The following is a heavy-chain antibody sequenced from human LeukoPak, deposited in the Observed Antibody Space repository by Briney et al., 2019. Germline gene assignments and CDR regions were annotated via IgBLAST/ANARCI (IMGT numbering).Heavy chain of an antibody. CDR3: ARVAPIFAPVAVDAFDI. D-gene: IGHD3-3*01. Sequence: SETLSLTCTVSSGSISSGSYYWSWIRQPAGKGLEWIGRIYTSGSTNYNPSLKSRVTISVDTSKNQFSLKLSSVTAADTAVYYCARVAPIFAPVAVDAFDIWGQGTMVTVSS. CDR1: SGSISSGSYY. J-gene: IGHJ3*02. V-gene: IGHV4-61*02. CDR2: IYTSGST.